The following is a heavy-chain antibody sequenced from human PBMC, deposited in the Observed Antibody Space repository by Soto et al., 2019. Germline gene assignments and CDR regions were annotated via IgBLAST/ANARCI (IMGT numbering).Heavy chain of an antibody. D-gene: IGHD3-3*01. CDR2: ISDDGSNK. J-gene: IGHJ6*02. Sequence: GGSLRLSCAASGFTFSNYGMHWVRQAPGKGLEWVAFISDDGSNKYYADSMKGRFTMSRDNSKSTLYLQMSSLRVEDTAVYYCTKRTNVLRFLEWSSGMEVWGQGTTVTVSS. CDR3: TKRTNVLRFLEWSSGMEV. V-gene: IGHV3-30*18. CDR1: GFTFSNYG.